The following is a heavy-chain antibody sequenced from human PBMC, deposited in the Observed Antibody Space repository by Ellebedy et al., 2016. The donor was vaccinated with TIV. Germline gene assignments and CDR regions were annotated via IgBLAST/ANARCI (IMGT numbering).Heavy chain of an antibody. CDR1: GGTFSSYA. D-gene: IGHD6-25*01. CDR2: IIPIFGTA. V-gene: IGHV1-69*13. J-gene: IGHJ4*02. Sequence: SAKVSCXASGGTFSSYAISWVRQAPGQGLEWMGGIIPIFGTANYAQKFQGRVTITADESTSTAYMELSSLRSEDTAVYYCARENYFPGATIIWGQGTLVTVSS. CDR3: ARENYFPGATII.